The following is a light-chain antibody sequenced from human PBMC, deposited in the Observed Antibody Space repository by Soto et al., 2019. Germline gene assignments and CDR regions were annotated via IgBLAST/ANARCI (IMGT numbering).Light chain of an antibody. V-gene: IGKV3-20*01. CDR1: QAVGSSL. Sequence: EIVLTQSPGTLSMSPGERATLSCRASQAVGSSLLAWYQHKPGQAPRLVIYGASSRATGIPDRFSGSGSGTDFTLTISRPEPEDFEVYYCQQGGGSLWTFGQGTKVEIK. J-gene: IGKJ1*01. CDR3: QQGGGSLWT. CDR2: GAS.